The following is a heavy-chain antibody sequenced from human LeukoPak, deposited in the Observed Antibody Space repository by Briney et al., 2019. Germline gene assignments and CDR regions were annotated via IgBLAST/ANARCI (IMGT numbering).Heavy chain of an antibody. V-gene: IGHV3-21*01. CDR1: GFTFSSYS. D-gene: IGHD6-19*01. J-gene: IGHJ4*02. CDR3: ARYIAVAGTDY. Sequence: TGGSLRLSCAASGFTFSSYSMNWVRQAPGKGLEWVSSISSSSSYIYYADSVKGRFTISRDNAKNSLYLPMNSLRAEDTAVYYCARYIAVAGTDYWGQGTLVTVSS. CDR2: ISSSSSYI.